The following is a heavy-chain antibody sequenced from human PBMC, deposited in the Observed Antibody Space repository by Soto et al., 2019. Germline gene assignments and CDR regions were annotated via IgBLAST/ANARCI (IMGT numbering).Heavy chain of an antibody. CDR1: GFTFSDHY. Sequence: PGGSLRLSCAASGFTFSDHYMDWVRQAPGKGLEWVGRTRNKANSYTTEYAASVKGRFTISRDDSKNSLYLQMNSLKIEDTAVYYCARVKGRVSYELDYWGQGTLVTVSS. V-gene: IGHV3-72*01. D-gene: IGHD1-26*01. CDR3: ARVKGRVSYELDY. J-gene: IGHJ4*02. CDR2: TRNKANSYTT.